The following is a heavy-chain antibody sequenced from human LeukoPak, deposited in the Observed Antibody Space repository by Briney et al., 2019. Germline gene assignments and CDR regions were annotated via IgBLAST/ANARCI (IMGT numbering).Heavy chain of an antibody. V-gene: IGHV1-69*06. CDR3: ATAWSGWYEVYFQH. J-gene: IGHJ1*01. CDR2: IIPIFGTA. CDR1: GGTFSSYA. Sequence: SVKVSCKASGGTFSSYAISWVRQAPGQRLEWMGGIIPIFGTANYAQKFQGRVTITADKSTSTAYMGLSSLRSEDTAVYYCATAWSGWYEVYFQHWGQGTLVTVSS. D-gene: IGHD6-19*01.